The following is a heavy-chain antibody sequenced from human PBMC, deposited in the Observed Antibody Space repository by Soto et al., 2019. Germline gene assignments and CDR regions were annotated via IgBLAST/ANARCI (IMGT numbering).Heavy chain of an antibody. J-gene: IGHJ5*02. CDR2: ISGSGGST. CDR1: GFTFSSYA. V-gene: IGHV3-23*01. Sequence: EVQLLESGGGLVQPGGSLRLSCAASGFTFSSYAMSWVRQAPGKGLEWVSAISGSGGSTYYADSVKGRFTISRDNSKNALYLQMNSLRAEDTAVYYCAKSGAASVVAAPQNWFDPWGQGTLVTVSS. D-gene: IGHD2-15*01. CDR3: AKSGAASVVAAPQNWFDP.